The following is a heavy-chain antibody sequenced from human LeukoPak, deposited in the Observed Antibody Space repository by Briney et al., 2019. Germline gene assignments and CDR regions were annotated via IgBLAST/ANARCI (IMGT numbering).Heavy chain of an antibody. CDR2: SNHSGST. J-gene: IGHJ4*02. CDR1: GGSFSGYY. D-gene: IGHD3-16*01. V-gene: IGHV4-34*01. Sequence: SETLSLTCAVYGGSFSGYYWSWIRQPPGKGLEWIGESNHSGSTNYNPSLKSRVTISVDTSKNQFSLKLSSVTAADTAVYYCARGVVITFGGAADYWGQGTLVTVSS. CDR3: ARGVVITFGGAADY.